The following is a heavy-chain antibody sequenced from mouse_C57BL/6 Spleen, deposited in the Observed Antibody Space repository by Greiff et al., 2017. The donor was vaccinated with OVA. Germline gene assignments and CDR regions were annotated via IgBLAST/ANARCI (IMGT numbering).Heavy chain of an antibody. CDR2: IDPETGGT. CDR3: TRGRGYGNYTWFAY. Sequence: QVQLQQSGAELVRPGASVTLSCKASGYTFTDYEMHWVKQTPVHGLEWIGAIDPETGGTAYNQKFKGKAILTADKSSSTAYMELRSLTSEDSAVYYCTRGRGYGNYTWFAYWGQGTLVTVSA. D-gene: IGHD2-1*01. J-gene: IGHJ3*01. V-gene: IGHV1-15*01. CDR1: GYTFTDYE.